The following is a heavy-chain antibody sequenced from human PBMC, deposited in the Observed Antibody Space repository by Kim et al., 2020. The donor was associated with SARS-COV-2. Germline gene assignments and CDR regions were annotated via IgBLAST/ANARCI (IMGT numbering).Heavy chain of an antibody. V-gene: IGHV1-3*01. J-gene: IGHJ4*02. CDR3: ARRGEWERWYFDY. Sequence: YSQKFQGRVTITRDTSASTAYMELSSLRSEDTAVYYCARRGEWERWYFDYWGQGTLVTVSS. D-gene: IGHD1-26*01.